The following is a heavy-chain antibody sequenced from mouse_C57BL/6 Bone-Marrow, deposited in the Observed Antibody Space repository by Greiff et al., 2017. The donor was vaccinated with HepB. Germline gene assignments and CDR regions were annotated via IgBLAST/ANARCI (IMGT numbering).Heavy chain of an antibody. CDR2: IRSKSSNYAT. CDR3: VKGPHYYYGRYAMDY. CDR1: GFTFNTYA. J-gene: IGHJ4*01. V-gene: IGHV10-3*01. D-gene: IGHD1-1*01. Sequence: EVQLVESGGGLVQPKGSLKLSCAASGFTFNTYAMHWVRQAPGKGLEWVARIRSKSSNYATYYADSVKDRFTISRDDSQSMLYLQMNNLKTEDTAMYYCVKGPHYYYGRYAMDYWGQGTSVTVSS.